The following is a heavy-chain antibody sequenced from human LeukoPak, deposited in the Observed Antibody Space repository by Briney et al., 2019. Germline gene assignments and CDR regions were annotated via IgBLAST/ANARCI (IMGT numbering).Heavy chain of an antibody. J-gene: IGHJ4*02. CDR1: GFTFTNYY. CDR2: INDSGNDT. D-gene: IGHD3-16*01. CDR3: ATGEYYFDF. Sequence: PGGSLRLSCAASGFTFTNYYMSWVRQAPGKGLEWVSTINDSGNDTSYADSMKGRFTISRDDSKNTRYLQMSSLRAEDTALYCCATGEYYFDFWGQGTLVTASS. V-gene: IGHV3-23*01.